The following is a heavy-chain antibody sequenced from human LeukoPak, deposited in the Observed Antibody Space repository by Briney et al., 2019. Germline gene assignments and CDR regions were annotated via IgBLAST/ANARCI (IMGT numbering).Heavy chain of an antibody. CDR1: GFTFSSNY. CDR3: ARSGASNKYYYGMDV. V-gene: IGHV3-53*01. J-gene: IGHJ6*02. D-gene: IGHD7-27*01. Sequence: GGSLRLSCAASGFTFSSNYMSWVRQAPGKGLEWVSVIYSGGSTYYADSVKGRFTISRDNSKNTLYLQMNSLRAEDTAVYYCARSGASNKYYYGMDVWGQGTTVTVSS. CDR2: IYSGGST.